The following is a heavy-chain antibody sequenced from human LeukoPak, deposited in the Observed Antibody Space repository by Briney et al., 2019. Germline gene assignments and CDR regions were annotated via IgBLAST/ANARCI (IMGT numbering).Heavy chain of an antibody. Sequence: SETLSLTCTVSGGSISSGGYYWSWIRQHPGKGLEWIGYIYYSGSTYYNPSLKSRVTISVDTSKNQFSLKLSSVTAADTAVYYCARDPGREGESGYFDYWGQGTLVTVSS. CDR3: ARDPGREGESGYFDY. V-gene: IGHV4-31*03. D-gene: IGHD3-16*01. J-gene: IGHJ4*02. CDR2: IYYSGST. CDR1: GGSISSGGYY.